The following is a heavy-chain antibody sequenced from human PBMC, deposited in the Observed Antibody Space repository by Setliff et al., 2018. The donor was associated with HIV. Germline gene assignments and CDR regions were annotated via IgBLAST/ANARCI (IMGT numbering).Heavy chain of an antibody. J-gene: IGHJ4*02. D-gene: IGHD2-2*01. V-gene: IGHV3-30*02. Sequence: GGSLRLSCAASGFTFSSYVMHWVRQAPGKGLEWVTFIRYDGYDKYYADSVKGRFTISRDNSKNTVDLQLNSLRLEDTAVYYCVKDSNWAFDYWGQGTLVTVS. CDR1: GFTFSSYV. CDR2: IRYDGYDK. CDR3: VKDSNWAFDY.